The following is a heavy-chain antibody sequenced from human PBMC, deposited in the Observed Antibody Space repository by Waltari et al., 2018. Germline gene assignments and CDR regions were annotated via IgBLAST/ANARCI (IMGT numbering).Heavy chain of an antibody. J-gene: IGHJ4*02. V-gene: IGHV3-72*01. CDR3: ARGNYGSGSYYYFDY. Sequence: EVQLVESGGGLVQPGGSLRLSCAASGFTFSDHYMDWVRQAPGKGLEWVGRTRNKANSYTTEYAASVKGRFTISIDDSKNSLYLQMNSLKTEDTAVYYCARGNYGSGSYYYFDYWGQGTLVTVSS. CDR1: GFTFSDHY. CDR2: TRNKANSYTT. D-gene: IGHD3-10*01.